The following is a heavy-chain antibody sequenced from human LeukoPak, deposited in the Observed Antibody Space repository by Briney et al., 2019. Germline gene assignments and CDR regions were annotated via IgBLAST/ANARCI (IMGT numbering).Heavy chain of an antibody. CDR2: IYYSGST. V-gene: IGHV4-59*01. D-gene: IGHD3-22*01. CDR1: GGSISSYY. CDR3: ARSTMIVVRAFDY. J-gene: IGHJ4*02. Sequence: PSETLFLTCTVSGGSISSYYWSWIRQPPGKGLEWIGYIYYSGSTNYNPSLKSRVTISVDTSKNQFSLKLSSVTAADTAVYYCARSTMIVVRAFDYWGQGTLVTVSS.